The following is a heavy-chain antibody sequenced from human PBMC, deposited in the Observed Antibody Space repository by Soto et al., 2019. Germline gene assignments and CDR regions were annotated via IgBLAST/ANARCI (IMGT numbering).Heavy chain of an antibody. V-gene: IGHV1-2*04. CDR1: GYTFTGYY. CDR3: ARARQQLISWNYYYYGMDV. Sequence: ASEKVSCKASGYTFTGYYMHWVRQAPGQGLEWMGWINPNSGGTNYAQKFQGWVTMTRDTSISTAYMELSRLRSDDTAVYYCARARQQLISWNYYYYGMDVWGQGTTVTVSS. J-gene: IGHJ6*02. D-gene: IGHD6-13*01. CDR2: INPNSGGT.